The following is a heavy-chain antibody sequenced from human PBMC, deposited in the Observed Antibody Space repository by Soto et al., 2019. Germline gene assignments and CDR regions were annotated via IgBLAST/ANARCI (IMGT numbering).Heavy chain of an antibody. CDR3: ARGSSSSPHYSAMDV. CDR1: GYTFTSHD. J-gene: IGHJ6*02. Sequence: SMKVSCKASGYTFTSHDITSVRQATGQGLEWMGWMNPHSGNTGYAQKFQGRVTMTRNTSISTAYMELSSLRSEDTAVYYCARGSSSSPHYSAMDVWGQGITVSVSS. D-gene: IGHD6-13*01. CDR2: MNPHSGNT. V-gene: IGHV1-8*01.